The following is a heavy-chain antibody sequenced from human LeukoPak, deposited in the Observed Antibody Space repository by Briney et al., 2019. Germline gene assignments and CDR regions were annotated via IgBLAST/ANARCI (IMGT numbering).Heavy chain of an antibody. CDR2: FYYSGST. Sequence: PSDTLSLTCAVSGHSIRSSTWWGRIRQPPGKGLEWIGYFYYSGSTYYNPSLKSRVTISVDTSKNQLSLKLSSVTAADTAVYYCARESNYHGSGTGWFDPWGQGTLVTVSS. V-gene: IGHV4-28*03. J-gene: IGHJ5*02. D-gene: IGHD3-10*01. CDR3: ARESNYHGSGTGWFDP. CDR1: GHSIRSSTW.